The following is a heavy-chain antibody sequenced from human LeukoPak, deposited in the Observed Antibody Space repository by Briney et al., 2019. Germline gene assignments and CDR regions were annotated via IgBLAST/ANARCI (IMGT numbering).Heavy chain of an antibody. D-gene: IGHD6-13*01. V-gene: IGHV4-59*11. CDR1: GGSISSHY. CDR3: ARGRYSSRFNWFDP. J-gene: IGHJ5*02. CDR2: IYYSGST. Sequence: SETLSLTCTVSGGSISSHYRSWIRQPPGKGLEWIGYIYYSGSTNYNPSLKSRVTISVDTSKNQFSLKLSSVTAADTAVYYCARGRYSSRFNWFDPWGQGTLVTVSS.